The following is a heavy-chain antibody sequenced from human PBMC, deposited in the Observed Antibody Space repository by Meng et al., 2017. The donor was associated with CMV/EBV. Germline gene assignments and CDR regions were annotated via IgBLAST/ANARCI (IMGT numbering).Heavy chain of an antibody. Sequence: GESLKISCAASGFTVSSNYVNWVRQAPGKGLEWVSVIYSSGSTYYADSVKGRFTISRDNSKNTVYLQMNSLRAEDTAVFYCARGVDTAPLGMDIWGQGTTVTVSS. CDR3: ARGVDTAPLGMDI. V-gene: IGHV3-53*01. D-gene: IGHD5-18*01. CDR1: GFTVSSNY. CDR2: IYSSGST. J-gene: IGHJ6*02.